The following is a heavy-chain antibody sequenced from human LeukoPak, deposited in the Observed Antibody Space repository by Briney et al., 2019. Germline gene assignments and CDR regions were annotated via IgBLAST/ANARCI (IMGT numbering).Heavy chain of an antibody. CDR2: ISYDGSNK. D-gene: IGHD2-15*01. J-gene: IGHJ6*02. V-gene: IGHV3-30*04. CDR3: ARVGGCSGGSCYPSYYYYGMDV. Sequence: GGSLRLSCAASGFTFSSYAMHWVRQAPGKGLEWVAVISYDGSNKYYADSVKGRFTISRDNSKNTLYLQMNSLRAEDTAVYYCARVGGCSGGSCYPSYYYYGMDVWAKGPRSPSP. CDR1: GFTFSSYA.